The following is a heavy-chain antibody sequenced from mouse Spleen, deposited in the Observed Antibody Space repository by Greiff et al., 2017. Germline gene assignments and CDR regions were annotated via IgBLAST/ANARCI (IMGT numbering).Heavy chain of an antibody. CDR3: ARRDSYDLDY. CDR2: IDPSDSYT. Sequence: QVHVKQPGAELVKPGASVKLSCKASGYTFTSYWMQWVKQRPGQGLEWIGEIDPSDSYTNYNQKFKGKATLTVDTSSSTAYMQLSSLTSEDSAVYYCARRDSYDLDYWGQGTTLTVSS. V-gene: IGHV1-50*01. J-gene: IGHJ2*01. D-gene: IGHD2-12*01. CDR1: GYTFTSYW.